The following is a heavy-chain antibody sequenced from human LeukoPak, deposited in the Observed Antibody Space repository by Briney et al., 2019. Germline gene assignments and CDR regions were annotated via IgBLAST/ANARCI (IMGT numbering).Heavy chain of an antibody. D-gene: IGHD2-21*01. V-gene: IGHV3-30-3*01. J-gene: IGHJ4*02. CDR3: ARYCGGDCLSRTGFDY. CDR1: GFTFSSYA. CDR2: ISYDGSNK. Sequence: GGSLRLSCAASGFTFSSYAMHWVRQAPGKGLEWVAVISYDGSNKYYADSVKGRFTISRDNSKNTLYLQMNSLRAEDTAVYYCARYCGGDCLSRTGFDYWGQGTLVTVSS.